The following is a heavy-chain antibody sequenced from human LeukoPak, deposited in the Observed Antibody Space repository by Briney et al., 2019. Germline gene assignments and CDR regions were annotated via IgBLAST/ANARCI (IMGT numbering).Heavy chain of an antibody. D-gene: IGHD3-10*01. CDR3: ARDPLWFGESYGMDV. CDR2: INHSGST. CDR1: GGSFSGYY. Sequence: SETLSLTCAVYGGSFSGYYWSWIRQPPGKGLEWIGEINHSGSTNYNPSLKSRVTISVDTSKNQFSLKLSSVTAADTAVYYCARDPLWFGESYGMDVWGQGTTVTVSS. J-gene: IGHJ6*02. V-gene: IGHV4-34*01.